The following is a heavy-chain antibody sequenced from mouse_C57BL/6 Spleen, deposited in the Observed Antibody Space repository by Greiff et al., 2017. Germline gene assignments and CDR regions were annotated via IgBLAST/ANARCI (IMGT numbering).Heavy chain of an antibody. CDR3: ARWGNYWFAY. J-gene: IGHJ3*01. CDR1: GYAFSSSW. CDR2: IYPGDGDT. Sequence: VQLQQSGPELVKPGASVKISCKASGYAFSSSWMNWVKQRPGKGLEWIGRIYPGDGDTNYNGKFKGKATLTADKSSSTAYMQLSSLTSEDSAVYFCARWGNYWFAYWGQGTLVTVSA. V-gene: IGHV1-82*01. D-gene: IGHD2-1*01.